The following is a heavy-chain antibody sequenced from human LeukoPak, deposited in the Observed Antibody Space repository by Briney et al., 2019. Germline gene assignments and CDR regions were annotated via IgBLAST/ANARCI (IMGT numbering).Heavy chain of an antibody. CDR2: IKQDGSEK. CDR1: GFTFSSYG. Sequence: GGSLRLSCAASGFTFSSYGMNWVRQAPGKGLEWVANIKQDGSEKYYVDSVKGRFTISRDNSKNTLYLQMNSLRAEDTAVYYCARGGYYTAFDYWGQGTLVTVSS. CDR3: ARGGYYTAFDY. J-gene: IGHJ4*02. D-gene: IGHD3-3*01. V-gene: IGHV3-7*03.